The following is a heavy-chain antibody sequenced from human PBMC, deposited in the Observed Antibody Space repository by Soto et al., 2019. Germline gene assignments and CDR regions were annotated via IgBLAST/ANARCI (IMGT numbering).Heavy chain of an antibody. CDR2: IYYSGTT. V-gene: IGHV4-30-4*01. Sequence: PSETLSLTCTVSGDSINSADYYWSWIRQPPGKGLEWIGYIYYSGTTYYNPSLESRVTISVDTSKNHFSLKLSSVTAADMAVYYCAGRVGHYDSSGYYHNGVLDYWGQGTLVTV. CDR3: AGRVGHYDSSGYYHNGVLDY. CDR1: GDSINSADYY. D-gene: IGHD3-22*01. J-gene: IGHJ4*02.